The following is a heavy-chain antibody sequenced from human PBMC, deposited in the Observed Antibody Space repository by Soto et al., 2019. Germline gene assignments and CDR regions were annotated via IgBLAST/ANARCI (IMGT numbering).Heavy chain of an antibody. CDR2: IKKDGSEK. J-gene: IGHJ4*02. D-gene: IGHD3-10*01. CDR1: GFTFNNYG. Sequence: GGSLRLSCVASGFTFNNYGMSWVRQAPGKGLEWVANIKKDGSEKYYVDSVKGRFTISRDNAKNSLYLQMNILTAEDTAVYYCASESGDWILGYWGQGTLVTVSS. CDR3: ASESGDWILGY. V-gene: IGHV3-7*01.